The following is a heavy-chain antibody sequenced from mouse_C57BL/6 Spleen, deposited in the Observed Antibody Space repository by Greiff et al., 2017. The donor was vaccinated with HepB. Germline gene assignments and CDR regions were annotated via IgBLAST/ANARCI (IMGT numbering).Heavy chain of an antibody. CDR1: GYTFTSYG. CDR2: IYPRSGNT. D-gene: IGHD4-1*01. Sequence: VQLQQSGAELARPGASVKLSCKASGYTFTSYGISWVKQSTGQGLEWIGEIYPRSGNTYYNEKFKGKATLTADKSSSTAYMELRSLTSEDSAVYFCARRNWDEVAYWGQGTLVTVSA. J-gene: IGHJ3*01. V-gene: IGHV1-81*01. CDR3: ARRNWDEVAY.